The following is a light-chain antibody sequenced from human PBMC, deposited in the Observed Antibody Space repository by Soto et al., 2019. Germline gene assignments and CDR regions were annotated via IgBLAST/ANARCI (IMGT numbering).Light chain of an antibody. CDR2: DVS. CDR3: QEYTTYSRT. J-gene: IGKJ1*01. Sequence: DIQMTQSPSSLSASVGDRVTITCRASQSISRWLAWYQQKPGRAPTGLIYDVSTLASGVPSRFSGGGSGTEFTLTITSLQPDDFASYYCQEYTTYSRTFGQGTKVEVK. V-gene: IGKV1-5*01. CDR1: QSISRW.